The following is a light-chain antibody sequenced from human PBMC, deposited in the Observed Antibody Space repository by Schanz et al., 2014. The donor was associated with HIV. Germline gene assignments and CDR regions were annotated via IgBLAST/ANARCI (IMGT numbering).Light chain of an antibody. Sequence: QSVLTQPPSVSGAPGQRVTISCTGSSSNIGAGYDVHWYQQLPGTAPKLLIYGNTNRPSGVPDRFSGSKSGTSVSLAITGLQAEDEADYYCGSCSTTNTCTFRGGTKLTVL. CDR1: SSNIGAGYD. J-gene: IGLJ3*02. V-gene: IGLV1-40*01. CDR2: GNT. CDR3: GSCSTTNTCT.